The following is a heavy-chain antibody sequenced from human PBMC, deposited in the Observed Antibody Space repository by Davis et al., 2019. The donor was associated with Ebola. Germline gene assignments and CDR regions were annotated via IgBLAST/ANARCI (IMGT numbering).Heavy chain of an antibody. V-gene: IGHV4-59*01. Sequence: SETLSLTCTVSGGSISSYYWSWIRQPPGKGLEWIGYIYYSGSTNYNPSLKSRVTISVDTSKNQFSLKLSSVTAADTAVYYCAREAFGGVIAPRHYNWFDPWGQGTLVTVSS. CDR1: GGSISSYY. CDR3: AREAFGGVIAPRHYNWFDP. CDR2: IYYSGST. J-gene: IGHJ5*02. D-gene: IGHD3-16*02.